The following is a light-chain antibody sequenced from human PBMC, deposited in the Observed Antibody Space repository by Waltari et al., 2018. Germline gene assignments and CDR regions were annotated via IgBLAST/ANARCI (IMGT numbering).Light chain of an antibody. CDR3: QXYNSYXLLT. J-gene: IGKJ4*01. V-gene: IGKV1-5*03. Sequence: CRASSSISNWVAXYXQKPGKAPKLLIYKXSTLEXGVPSRFSGSGSGTEFTLTISSLQPDDFATYYCQXYNSYXLLTFGGGTKXXXK. CDR2: KXS. CDR1: SSISNW.